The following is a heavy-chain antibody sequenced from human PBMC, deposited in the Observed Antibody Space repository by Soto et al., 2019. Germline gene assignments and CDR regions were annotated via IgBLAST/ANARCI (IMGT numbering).Heavy chain of an antibody. Sequence: SVKVSCKASGGTFSSYAISWVRQAPGQGLEWMGGIIPIFGTANYAQKFQGRVTITADKSTSTAYMELSSLRSEDTAVYYCARGVGMATKYYFDYWGQGTLVAVCS. V-gene: IGHV1-69*06. CDR3: ARGVGMATKYYFDY. D-gene: IGHD5-12*01. J-gene: IGHJ4*02. CDR2: IIPIFGTA. CDR1: GGTFSSYA.